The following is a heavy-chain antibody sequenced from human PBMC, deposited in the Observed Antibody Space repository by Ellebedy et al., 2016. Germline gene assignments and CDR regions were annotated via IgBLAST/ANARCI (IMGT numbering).Heavy chain of an antibody. CDR1: GYSFTSYW. CDR2: IYPGDSDT. Sequence: KVSXKGSGYSFTSYWIGWVRQMPGKGLEWMGIIYPGDSDTRYSPSFQGQVTISADKSISTAYLQWSSLKASDTAMYYCARQGSSSFAEYFQHWGQGTLVTVSS. CDR3: ARQGSSSFAEYFQH. D-gene: IGHD6-13*01. J-gene: IGHJ1*01. V-gene: IGHV5-51*01.